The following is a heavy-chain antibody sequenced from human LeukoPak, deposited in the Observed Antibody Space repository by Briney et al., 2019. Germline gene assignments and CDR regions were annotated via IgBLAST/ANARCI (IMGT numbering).Heavy chain of an antibody. D-gene: IGHD3-10*01. CDR1: GFTFSSYA. CDR2: ISNSGGST. J-gene: IGHJ3*02. CDR3: AKDYYGSGSYYYFDI. Sequence: GGSLRLSCAASGFTFSSYAMSSVRQAPGKGLEWVSAISNSGGSTYYADSVKGRFTISRDNSKNTLYLQMNSLRAEDTAVYYCAKDYYGSGSYYYFDIWGQGTMVTVSS. V-gene: IGHV3-23*01.